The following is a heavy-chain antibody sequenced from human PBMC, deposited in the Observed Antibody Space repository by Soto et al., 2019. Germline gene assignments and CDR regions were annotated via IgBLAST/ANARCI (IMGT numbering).Heavy chain of an antibody. J-gene: IGHJ4*02. V-gene: IGHV3-7*01. Sequence: HPGGSLRLSCAASGFTFSSYWMTWVRQAPGKGLEWVANIKQDGSEKYYVDSVKGRFTISRDNAKDSLYLQMNSLRAEDTAVYYCARPLTTGWELRINGYWGQGTLVTVSS. CDR3: ARPLTTGWELRINGY. CDR1: GFTFSSYW. D-gene: IGHD1-26*01. CDR2: IKQDGSEK.